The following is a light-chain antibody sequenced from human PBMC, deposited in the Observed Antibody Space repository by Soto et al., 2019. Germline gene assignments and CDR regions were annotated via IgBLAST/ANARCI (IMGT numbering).Light chain of an antibody. V-gene: IGLV2-23*01. CDR2: EGG. J-gene: IGLJ1*01. CDR1: SSDIGGYDL. Sequence: QSVLTQPASVSGSPGQSITISCTGTSSDIGGYDLVSWHQHHPGKAPHLIVYEGGERPSGVSYRFSGSKSGNTASLRISGLRAEDEADYYCCSYAGSNTYVFGTGTKLTVL. CDR3: CSYAGSNTYV.